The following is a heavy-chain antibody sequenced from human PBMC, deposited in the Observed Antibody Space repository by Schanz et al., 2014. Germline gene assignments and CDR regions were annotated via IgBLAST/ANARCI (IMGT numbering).Heavy chain of an antibody. CDR3: ARDKGGYYPFDY. D-gene: IGHD3-3*01. V-gene: IGHV3-7*01. J-gene: IGHJ4*02. Sequence: EVQLVESGGGLVQPGGSLRLSCAASGFTFSSYWMSWVRQAPGEGLEWVANIKQDGSERYYVDSVKGRFTISRDNAKNSLYLQMNSLRAEDTAVYYCARDKGGYYPFDYWGQGTLVTVSS. CDR1: GFTFSSYW. CDR2: IKQDGSER.